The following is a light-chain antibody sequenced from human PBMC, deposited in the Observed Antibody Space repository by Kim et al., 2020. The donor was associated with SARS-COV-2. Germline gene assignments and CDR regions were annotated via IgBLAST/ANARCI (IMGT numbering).Light chain of an antibody. J-gene: IGLJ3*02. CDR2: QDT. CDR1: KLGGKY. CDR3: QSWDSSVV. Sequence: SVTPGQTASITCTGNKLGGKYASWNRQRPSQSPVLLIYQDTKRPSGIPERFSGSNSGNTATLTISGTQAMDEADYYCQSWDSSVVFGGGTQLTVL. V-gene: IGLV3-1*01.